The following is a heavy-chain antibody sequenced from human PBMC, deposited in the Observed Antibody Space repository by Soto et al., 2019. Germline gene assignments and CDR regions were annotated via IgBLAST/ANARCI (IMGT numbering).Heavy chain of an antibody. Sequence: SETLSLTCTVSGGSISSGGYYWSWIRQHPGKGLEWIGYIYYSGSTYYNPSLKSRVTISVDTSKNQFSLKLSSVTAADTAVYYCARGNSYGYNWFDPWGQGTLVTVSS. CDR3: ARGNSYGYNWFDP. V-gene: IGHV4-31*03. CDR1: GGSISSGGYY. J-gene: IGHJ5*02. CDR2: IYYSGST. D-gene: IGHD5-18*01.